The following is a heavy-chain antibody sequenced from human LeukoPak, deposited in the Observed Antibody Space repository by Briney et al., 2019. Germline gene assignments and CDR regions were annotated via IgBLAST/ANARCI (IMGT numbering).Heavy chain of an antibody. V-gene: IGHV1-69*05. J-gene: IGHJ4*02. CDR2: IIPIFGTA. Sequence: GASVKVSCKASGGTFSSYAISWVRQAPGQGLEWMGGIIPIFGTANYAQKFQGRVTMTRDMSTSTVYMELSSLRSEDTAVYYCARANKPDDYYDSSATPMGAFNYWGQGTLVTVSS. CDR3: ARANKPDDYYDSSATPMGAFNY. D-gene: IGHD3-22*01. CDR1: GGTFSSYA.